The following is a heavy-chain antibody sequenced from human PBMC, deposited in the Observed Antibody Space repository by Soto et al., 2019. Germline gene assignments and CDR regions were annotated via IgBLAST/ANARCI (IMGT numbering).Heavy chain of an antibody. V-gene: IGHV5-51*01. D-gene: IGHD3-9*01. CDR1: GYSFTSYL. CDR3: ARLSLRYFDPGPFDY. CDR2: IYPGDSDT. Sequence: GESLKISFKGSGYSFTSYLICWVRQMPVKGLEWMGIIYPGDSDTRYSPSFQGQVTISADKSISTAYLQWSSLKASDTAMYYCARLSLRYFDPGPFDYWGRRTLVAVCS. J-gene: IGHJ4*02.